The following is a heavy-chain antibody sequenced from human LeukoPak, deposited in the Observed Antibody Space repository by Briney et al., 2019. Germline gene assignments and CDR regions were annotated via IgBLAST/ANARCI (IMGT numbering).Heavy chain of an antibody. V-gene: IGHV3-66*01. Sequence: GGSLTLSCAASGITVSSNYMSWVGQAPGKGLEWVSAIYSDGDTYYADSVKDRFTISRDNSKNTLFLQMNSLRAEDTAVYYCARGQDSSGYYYFFDYWGQGTLGSVSS. D-gene: IGHD3-22*01. CDR1: GITVSSNY. CDR3: ARGQDSSGYYYFFDY. J-gene: IGHJ4*02. CDR2: IYSDGDT.